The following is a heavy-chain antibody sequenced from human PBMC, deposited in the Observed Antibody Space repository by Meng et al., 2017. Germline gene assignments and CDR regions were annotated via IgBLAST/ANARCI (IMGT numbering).Heavy chain of an antibody. V-gene: IGHV4-61*01. CDR3: ARDVGGDYETLFDY. CDR1: GGSVGSGNYY. D-gene: IGHD4-17*01. Sequence: HVQRQESVPGLVRPSQTLSLPCTVSGGSVGSGNYYWSWIRQPPGKGLEWIGYIVYSGSTTYNPSLKTRVTISVDTSKNQFSLKLTSVTAADTAVYFCARDVGGDYETLFDYWGQGTLVTVSS. CDR2: IVYSGST. J-gene: IGHJ4*02.